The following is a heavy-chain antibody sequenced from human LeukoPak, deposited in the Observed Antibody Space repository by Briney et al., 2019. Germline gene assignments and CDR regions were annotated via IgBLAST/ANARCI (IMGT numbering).Heavy chain of an antibody. V-gene: IGHV3-11*01. D-gene: IGHD2-2*01. J-gene: IGHJ4*02. CDR2: ISGSGTPK. CDR3: ARGNALDY. Sequence: PGGSLRLSCAASGFTLSDFYMSWIRQAPGKGLEWVAYISGSGTPKYYASSVEGRFTISRDIAKNSLFLQMNSLRVDDTAVYYCARGNALDYWGPGTLVTVSS. CDR1: GFTLSDFY.